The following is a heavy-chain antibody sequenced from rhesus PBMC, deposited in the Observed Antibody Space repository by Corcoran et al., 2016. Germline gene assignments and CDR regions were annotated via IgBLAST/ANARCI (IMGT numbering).Heavy chain of an antibody. J-gene: IGHJ6*01. CDR3: ARDVGRLVGGLDS. CDR1: GGSISSGYYY. CDR2: ITYSGSP. D-gene: IGHD6S26*01. Sequence: QVQLQESGPGLVKPSETLSLTCAVSGGSISSGYYYWSWIRQPPGKGLEWIGYITYSGSPSYNPSLKSLVTISRDTSKNQFSLKLGSVTAADTAVYYCARDVGRLVGGLDSWGQGVVVTVSS. V-gene: IGHV4-122*02.